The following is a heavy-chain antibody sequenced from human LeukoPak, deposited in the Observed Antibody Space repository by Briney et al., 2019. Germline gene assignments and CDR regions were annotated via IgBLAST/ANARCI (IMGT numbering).Heavy chain of an antibody. CDR2: ISGSGGST. CDR1: GFTFSSYG. V-gene: IGHV3-23*01. J-gene: IGHJ6*03. Sequence: GGTLRLSCAASGFTFSSYGMSWVRQAPGKGLEWVSAISGSGGSTYYADSVKGRFTISRDNSKNTLYLQMNSLRAEDTAVYYCAKGVVAATFYYYMDVWGKGTTVTVSS. CDR3: AKGVVAATFYYYMDV. D-gene: IGHD2-15*01.